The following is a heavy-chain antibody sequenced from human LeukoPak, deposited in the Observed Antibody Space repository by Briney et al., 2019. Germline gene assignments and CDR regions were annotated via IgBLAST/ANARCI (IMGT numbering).Heavy chain of an antibody. CDR3: AKPPYDSSRGGP. CDR2: IWYDGSNK. Sequence: GSLRLSCAASGFTFSNYGIHWVRQAPGKGLEWVAVIWYDGSNKYYADSVKGRFTISRDNSKNTLYLQMNSLRAEDTAVYYCAKPPYDSSRGGPWGQGTLVTVSS. D-gene: IGHD3-22*01. V-gene: IGHV3-33*06. CDR1: GFTFSNYG. J-gene: IGHJ5*02.